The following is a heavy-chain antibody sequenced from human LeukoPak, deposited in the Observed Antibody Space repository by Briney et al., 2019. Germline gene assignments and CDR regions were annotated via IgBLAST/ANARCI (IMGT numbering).Heavy chain of an antibody. CDR2: IIPIFGTA. J-gene: IGHJ5*02. D-gene: IGHD1/OR15-1a*01. V-gene: IGHV1-69*05. Sequence: SVKVSCKASGYTFTSYGISWVRQAPGQGLEWMGRIIPIFGTANYAQKFQGRVTITTDESTSTAYMELSSLRSEDTAVYYCARAPQNTNWFDPWGQGTLVTVSS. CDR3: ARAPQNTNWFDP. CDR1: GYTFTSYG.